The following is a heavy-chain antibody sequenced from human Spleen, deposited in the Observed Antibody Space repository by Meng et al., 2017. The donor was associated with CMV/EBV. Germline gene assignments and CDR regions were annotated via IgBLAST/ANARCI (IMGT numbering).Heavy chain of an antibody. V-gene: IGHV3-30*02. D-gene: IGHD6-13*01. J-gene: IGHJ4*02. CDR1: GFIFSNYG. CDR3: AQTRTEGTLAEIGLSYFDD. CDR2: IRSDSVYK. Sequence: GESLKISCGASGFIFSNYGMHWVRQAPGKGLEWVAFIRSDSVYKHYGDSVKGRFTISRDNSKDTLYLQMNSLRAEDTAVYYCAQTRTEGTLAEIGLSYFDDWGQGALVTVSS.